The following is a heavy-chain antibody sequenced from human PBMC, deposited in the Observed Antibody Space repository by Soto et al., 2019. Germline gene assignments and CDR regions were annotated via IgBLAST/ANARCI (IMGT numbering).Heavy chain of an antibody. J-gene: IGHJ4*02. CDR3: AKGSASTYYFDS. CDR1: GVTFSTYA. V-gene: IGHV3-23*01. D-gene: IGHD6-19*01. Sequence: PGGSLRLSCAASGVTFSTYAMNWVRQAPGKGLEWVSAISRSGGSTYYADSVKGRFTVSRDNPENMLYLQMNSLRAEDTAVYFCAKGSASTYYFDSWGQGTLVTVSS. CDR2: ISRSGGST.